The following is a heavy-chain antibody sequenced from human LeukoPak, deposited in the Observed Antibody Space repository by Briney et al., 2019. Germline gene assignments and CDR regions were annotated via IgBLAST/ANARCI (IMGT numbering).Heavy chain of an antibody. CDR3: ATDYYYGSGIVFP. Sequence: ASVTLSCTVSAYTLTELSMHWVRQAPGKGLEWMGGFDPEDGETVYAQKFQGRVTMTEDTSTDTAYMELSSLRSEDTAVYYCATDYYYGSGIVFPWGQGTLVTVSS. D-gene: IGHD3-10*01. CDR2: FDPEDGET. CDR1: AYTLTELS. V-gene: IGHV1-24*01. J-gene: IGHJ5*02.